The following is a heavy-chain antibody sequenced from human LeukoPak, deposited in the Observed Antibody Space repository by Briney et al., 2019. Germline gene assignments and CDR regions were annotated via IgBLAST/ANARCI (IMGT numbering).Heavy chain of an antibody. CDR3: ARGLYDGGSWFHFDS. D-gene: IGHD6-13*01. V-gene: IGHV4-39*02. CDR1: GDSISSTTYY. CDR2: IYFTGTT. Sequence: SETLSLTCTVSGDSISSTTYYWAWIRQPPGKGLEWIGNIYFTGTTFYNPSLKSRVIMSIGTSKNHFSLDLSSVTAADMAVYYCARGLYDGGSWFHFDSWGQGTLVTVSP. J-gene: IGHJ4*02.